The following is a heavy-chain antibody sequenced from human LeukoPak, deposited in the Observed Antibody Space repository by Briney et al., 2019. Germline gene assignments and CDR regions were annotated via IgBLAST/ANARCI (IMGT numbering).Heavy chain of an antibody. CDR2: ISGSGGST. V-gene: IGHV3-23*01. CDR3: AKGSRDFWSGYHIRYYFDY. D-gene: IGHD3-3*01. Sequence: GGSLRLSCAASGFTFSSYAMSWVRQAPGKGLEWVSAISGSGGSTYYADSVKGRFTISRDNSKNTLYLQMNSLRAEDAAVYYCAKGSRDFWSGYHIRYYFDYWGQGTLVTVSS. CDR1: GFTFSSYA. J-gene: IGHJ4*02.